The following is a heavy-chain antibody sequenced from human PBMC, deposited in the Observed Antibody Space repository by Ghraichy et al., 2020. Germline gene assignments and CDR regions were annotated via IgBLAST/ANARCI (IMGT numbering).Heavy chain of an antibody. J-gene: IGHJ3*02. CDR3: TTPGRGYCSSTNCYDGFDI. CDR1: EFTIADYA. D-gene: IGHD2-2*01. Sequence: GGSLRLSCAVSEFTIADYAIAWVRQAAGKGLEWVSLISTRAGDTFYADSVKGRFTISRDNSENTLYLQMNSLRAEDTALYYCTTPGRGYCSSTNCYDGFDIWGQGTMVTVSS. CDR2: ISTRAGDT. V-gene: IGHV3-23*01.